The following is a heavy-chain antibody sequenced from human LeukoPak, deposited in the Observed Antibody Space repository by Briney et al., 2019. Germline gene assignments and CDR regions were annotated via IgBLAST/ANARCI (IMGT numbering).Heavy chain of an antibody. CDR2: IYSGGST. CDR3: ASIWFGELLETFDI. CDR1: GFTFSTYG. D-gene: IGHD3-10*01. J-gene: IGHJ3*02. Sequence: GGTLRLSCAASGFTFSTYGMTWVRQAPGKGLEWVSVIYSGGSTYYRDSVKDRFTISRDKDKNMVYLQMNNLRAEDTAVYLCASIWFGELLETFDIWGQGTKVTVSA. V-gene: IGHV3-66*01.